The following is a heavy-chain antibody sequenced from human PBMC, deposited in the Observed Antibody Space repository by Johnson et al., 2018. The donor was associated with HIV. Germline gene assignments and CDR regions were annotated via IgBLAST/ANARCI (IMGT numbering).Heavy chain of an antibody. CDR2: IRYDGSNK. J-gene: IGHJ3*02. Sequence: QVQLVESGGGVVQPGGSLRLSCAASGFTFSSYGMHWVRQAPGKGLEWVAFIRYDGSNKYYADSVKGRFTISRDNSKNTLYLQMNSLRAEDTAVYYCARDATYYYGSGPSDAFDIWGQGTMVTVSS. V-gene: IGHV3-30*02. CDR3: ARDATYYYGSGPSDAFDI. D-gene: IGHD3-10*01. CDR1: GFTFSSYG.